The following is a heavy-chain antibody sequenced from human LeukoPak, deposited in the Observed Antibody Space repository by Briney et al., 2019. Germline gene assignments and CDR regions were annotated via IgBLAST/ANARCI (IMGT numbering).Heavy chain of an antibody. CDR1: GGSISSSSYY. J-gene: IGHJ4*02. D-gene: IGHD6-6*01. CDR3: ARQLYSNSYYFNY. V-gene: IGHV4-39*01. Sequence: SETLSLTCTVSGGSISSSSYYWGWIRRPPGKGLEWIGSIYYSGNTYYNPSLKSRVTISVDTSKNQFSLKLSSVTAADTAVYYCARQLYSNSYYFNYWGQGILVTVSS. CDR2: IYYSGNT.